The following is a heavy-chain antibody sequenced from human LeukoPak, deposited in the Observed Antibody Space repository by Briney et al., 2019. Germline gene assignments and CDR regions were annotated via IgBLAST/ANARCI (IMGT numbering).Heavy chain of an antibody. CDR1: GYTFTRYA. CDR2: INTNTGNP. J-gene: IGHJ4*02. D-gene: IGHD5-18*01. CDR3: ARVQPRGYSYGYFDY. V-gene: IGHV7-4-1*02. Sequence: ASVKVSCKASGYTFTRYAMNWVRQAPGQGLEWMGWINTNTGNPTYAQGFTGRFVFSLDTSVSTAYLQISSLKAEDTAVYYCARVQPRGYSYGYFDYWGQGTLVTVSS.